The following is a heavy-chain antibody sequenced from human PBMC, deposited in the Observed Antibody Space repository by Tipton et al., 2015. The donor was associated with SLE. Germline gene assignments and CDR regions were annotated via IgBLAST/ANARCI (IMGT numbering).Heavy chain of an antibody. J-gene: IGHJ6*03. CDR1: VGSISSYY. Sequence: TLSLTCTVSVGSISSYYWSWIRQPPGKGLEWIGYIYYSGSTNYNPSLKSRVTISVDTSKNQFSLKLSSVTAADTAVYYCARGLYSSSWPYYYYMDVWGKRTTVTVSS. V-gene: IGHV4-59*01. CDR2: IYYSGST. CDR3: ARGLYSSSWPYYYYMDV. D-gene: IGHD6-13*01.